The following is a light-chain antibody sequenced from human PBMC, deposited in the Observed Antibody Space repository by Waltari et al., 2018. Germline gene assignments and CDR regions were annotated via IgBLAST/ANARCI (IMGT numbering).Light chain of an antibody. V-gene: IGKV1-27*01. CDR3: QKYNNAPQP. J-gene: IGKJ4*01. Sequence: DLQMTQSPSSLSAYVGDRITITCRASQVIDNHLAWYQHKPGKLPNLLIYATSTLHSGVPSRFSGSGSGTVFTLTISDLQPEDFAVYYCQKYNNAPQPFGGGTKVEIK. CDR2: ATS. CDR1: QVIDNH.